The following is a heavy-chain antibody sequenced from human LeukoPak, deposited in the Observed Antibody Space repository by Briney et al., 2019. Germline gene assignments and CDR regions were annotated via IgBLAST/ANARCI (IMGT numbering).Heavy chain of an antibody. CDR3: TRDGYNQFDY. J-gene: IGHJ4*02. V-gene: IGHV3-49*03. D-gene: IGHD5-24*01. CDR1: GFTFGDYA. CDR2: IRSKAYGCTT. Sequence: PGRSLRLSCTASGFTFGDYAMSWFRQAPGKGLEGVGFIRSKAYGCTTEYAASVKGRFTISRDDSKSIAYLQMNSLKTEDTAVYYCTRDGYNQFDYWGQGTLVTVSS.